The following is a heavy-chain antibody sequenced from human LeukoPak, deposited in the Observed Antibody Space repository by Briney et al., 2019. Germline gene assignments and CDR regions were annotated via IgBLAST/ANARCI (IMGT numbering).Heavy chain of an antibody. CDR1: GFTFTSYN. D-gene: IGHD3-22*01. V-gene: IGHV3-23*01. Sequence: GGSLRLSCAASGFTFTSYNINWVRQAAGKGLEWVASISGGGLNTYYADSVKGRFTISRDESKNTLYLQINSLRAEDTAVYYCAKSVGYHSDRSGYYWLGTFDSWGQGTLVTVSS. CDR2: ISGGGLNT. J-gene: IGHJ4*02. CDR3: AKSVGYHSDRSGYYWLGTFDS.